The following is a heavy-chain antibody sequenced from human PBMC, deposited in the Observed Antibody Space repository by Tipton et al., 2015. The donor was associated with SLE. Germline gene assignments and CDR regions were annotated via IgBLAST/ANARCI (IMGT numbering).Heavy chain of an antibody. CDR1: GGSFNGYY. CDR3: ARESEYSDTSGYYSWYFDL. D-gene: IGHD3-22*01. V-gene: IGHV4-34*01. CDR2: INHGGTT. Sequence: TLSLTCAVYGGSFNGYYWSWIRQSPGKGLEWIGEINHGGTTNYNPSLKSRVTISVDTSKNQFSLKLSSVTAADTAVYYCARESEYSDTSGYYSWYFDLWGRGTLVTVSS. J-gene: IGHJ2*01.